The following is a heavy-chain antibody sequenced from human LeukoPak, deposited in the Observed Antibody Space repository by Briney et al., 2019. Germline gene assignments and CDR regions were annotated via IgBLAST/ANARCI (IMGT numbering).Heavy chain of an antibody. J-gene: IGHJ4*01. Sequence: GESLKISCKGSGYSFTSYWIGWARQMPGKGLEWMGIIYPGDSDTRYSPSFQGQVTISADKSISTAYLQWSSLKASDTALNYCARLNDFWSGYPDYWGQGTLVTVSS. V-gene: IGHV5-51*01. D-gene: IGHD3-3*01. CDR1: GYSFTSYW. CDR3: ARLNDFWSGYPDY. CDR2: IYPGDSDT.